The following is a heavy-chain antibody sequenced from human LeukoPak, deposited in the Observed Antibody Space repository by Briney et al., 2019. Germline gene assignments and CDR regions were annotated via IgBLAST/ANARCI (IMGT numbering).Heavy chain of an antibody. D-gene: IGHD6-13*01. CDR2: INPNSGGT. J-gene: IGHJ4*02. Sequence: ASVKVSCKASGYTFTGYYMHWVRQAPGQGLEWMGWINPNSGGTNYAQKFQGRVTMTRNTSISTAYMELSSLRSEDTAVYYCARGLEWYSSSWYAPVDYWGQGTLVTVSS. V-gene: IGHV1-2*02. CDR3: ARGLEWYSSSWYAPVDY. CDR1: GYTFTGYY.